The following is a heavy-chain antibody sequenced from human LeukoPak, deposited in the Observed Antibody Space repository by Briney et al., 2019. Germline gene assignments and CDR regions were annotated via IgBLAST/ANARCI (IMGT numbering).Heavy chain of an antibody. CDR1: GFTFSNYW. D-gene: IGHD3-10*01. CDR2: INSDGSST. V-gene: IGHV3-74*01. CDR3: TRVGRPIYDY. J-gene: IGHJ4*02. Sequence: GVSLRLSCAVSGFTFSNYWMHWVRQAPGKGLVWVSRINSDGSSTNYADSVKGRFTISRDNTKNTLYLQMNSLSAEDTAVYFCTRVGRPIYDYWGQGTLVTVSS.